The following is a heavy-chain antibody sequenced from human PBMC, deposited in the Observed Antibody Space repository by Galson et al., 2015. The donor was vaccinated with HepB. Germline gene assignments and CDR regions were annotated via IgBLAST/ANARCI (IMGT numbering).Heavy chain of an antibody. CDR1: GFTFSSYS. CDR3: ARAICSGGSCYSFDAFDI. CDR2: IGSSSTI. V-gene: IGHV3-48*01. D-gene: IGHD2-15*01. J-gene: IGHJ3*02. Sequence: SLRLSCAASGFTFSSYSMNWVRQAPGKGLEWVSYIGSSSTIYYADSVKGRFTISRDNAKNSLYLQMNSLRAEDTAVYYCARAICSGGSCYSFDAFDIWGQGTMVTVSS.